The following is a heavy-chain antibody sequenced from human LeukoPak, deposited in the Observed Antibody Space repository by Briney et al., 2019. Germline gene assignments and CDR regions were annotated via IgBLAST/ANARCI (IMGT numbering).Heavy chain of an antibody. CDR3: ATYSRSGIFFFED. Sequence: PSETLSLTCTVSGGSISSYYWSWIRQPPGKGLEWIGYIYYSGSTNYNPSLKSRVTISVDTSKNQFSLRLSSLTAADTAVYFCATYSRSGIFFFEDWGQGTLVTVSS. CDR1: GGSISSYY. CDR2: IYYSGST. J-gene: IGHJ4*02. D-gene: IGHD6-19*01. V-gene: IGHV4-59*08.